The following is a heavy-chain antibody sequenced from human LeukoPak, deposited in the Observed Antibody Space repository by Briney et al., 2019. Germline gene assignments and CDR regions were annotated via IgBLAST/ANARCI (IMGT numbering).Heavy chain of an antibody. CDR1: GFTFSSSG. J-gene: IGHJ6*03. CDR2: IRHDGSNK. CDR3: AKGTYYYMDV. V-gene: IGHV3-30*02. Sequence: GESLRLSCAASGFTFSSSGMHWVRQAPGKGLEWVACIRHDGSNKYYADSVKDRFTISRDNSKNTLYLQMNSLRAEGAAVYYCAKGTYYYMDVWGKGTTVTVSS.